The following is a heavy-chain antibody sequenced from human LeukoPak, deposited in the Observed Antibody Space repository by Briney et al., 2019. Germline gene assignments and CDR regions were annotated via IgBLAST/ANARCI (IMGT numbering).Heavy chain of an antibody. CDR2: IDSSGSS. D-gene: IGHD6-13*01. J-gene: IGHJ4*02. CDR3: ARDPVAATGRDDY. V-gene: IGHV4-4*07. Sequence: SPTLSLICTVSGVSITTYCSGWVRQPAGKWLEWIGRIDSSGSSTSNTSLKSRITMSIDTSKNQFSLNLNSVTAADTAVYYCARDPVAATGRDDYWGLGILVTVSS. CDR1: GVSITTYC.